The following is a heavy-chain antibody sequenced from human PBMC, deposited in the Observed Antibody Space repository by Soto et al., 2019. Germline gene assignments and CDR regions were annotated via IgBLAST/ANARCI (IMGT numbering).Heavy chain of an antibody. D-gene: IGHD2-21*02. CDR2: IYYSGST. V-gene: IGHV4-39*01. CDR3: ARQVCGGDCYSSWYYYGMDV. Sequence: QLQLQESGPGLVKPSETLSLTCTVSGGSISSSSYYWGWIRQPPGKGLEWIGSIYYSGSTYYNPSLKSRVTIAVDTSKNQFSLKLSSVTAADTAVYYCARQVCGGDCYSSWYYYGMDVWGQGTTVTVSS. J-gene: IGHJ6*02. CDR1: GGSISSSSYY.